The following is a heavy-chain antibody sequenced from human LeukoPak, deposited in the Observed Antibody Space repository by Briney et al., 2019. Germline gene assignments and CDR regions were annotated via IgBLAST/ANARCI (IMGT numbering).Heavy chain of an antibody. CDR1: GVSISTRSDY. J-gene: IGHJ3*02. CDR3: AKSRWNDAFDI. D-gene: IGHD6-19*01. CDR2: IHYSGST. V-gene: IGHV4-39*07. Sequence: PSETLSLTCTVSGVSISTRSDYWAWIRQTQGKGLEWIGSIHYSGSTYYNPSLKSRVTISVDTSKNQFSLKLSSVTAADTAVYYCAKSRWNDAFDIWGQGTMVTVSS.